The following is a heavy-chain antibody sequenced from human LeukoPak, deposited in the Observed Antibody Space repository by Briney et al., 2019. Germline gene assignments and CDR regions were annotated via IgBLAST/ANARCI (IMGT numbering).Heavy chain of an antibody. CDR2: IWYDGSNK. CDR1: GFTFSSYG. Sequence: GGSLRLSCAASGFTFSSYGMHWVRQAPGKGLEWVAVIWYDGSNKYYADSVKGRFTISRDNSKNTLYLQMNSLRAEDTAVYYCAKEWGSGAIDYWGQGTLVTVSS. V-gene: IGHV3-33*06. CDR3: AKEWGSGAIDY. J-gene: IGHJ4*02. D-gene: IGHD1-26*01.